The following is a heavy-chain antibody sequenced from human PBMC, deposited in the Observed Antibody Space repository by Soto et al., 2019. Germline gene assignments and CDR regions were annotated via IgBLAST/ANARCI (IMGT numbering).Heavy chain of an antibody. CDR1: GFTFSNYA. J-gene: IGHJ4*02. V-gene: IGHV3-23*01. D-gene: IGHD3-16*01. Sequence: GGSLRLACAASGFTFSNYAMTWVRQGPGKGLEWVSGISGSGGRSYYADSVKGRFTISRDNSKSTLYLQMNSLRAEDTAVYYCAKAYFVWSSEQPYYFDYWGQGTLVTVSS. CDR2: ISGSGGRS. CDR3: AKAYFVWSSEQPYYFDY.